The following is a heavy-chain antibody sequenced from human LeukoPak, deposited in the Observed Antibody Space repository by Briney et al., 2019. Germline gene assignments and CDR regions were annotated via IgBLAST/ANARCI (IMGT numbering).Heavy chain of an antibody. J-gene: IGHJ6*02. CDR1: GGSFSGYF. V-gene: IGHV4-34*01. Sequence: SETLSLTCAVYGGSFSGYFWSWIPQPPGKGLEWIGEINHSGSTNYNPSLKSRVTISVDTSKNQFSLKLSSVTAADTAVYYCAGYCSSTSCYIYCMDVWGQGNTVTVSS. D-gene: IGHD2-2*02. CDR3: AGYCSSTSCYIYCMDV. CDR2: INHSGST.